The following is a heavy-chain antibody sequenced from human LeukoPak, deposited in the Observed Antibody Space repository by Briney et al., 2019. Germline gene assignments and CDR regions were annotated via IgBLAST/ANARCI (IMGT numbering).Heavy chain of an antibody. D-gene: IGHD3-22*01. J-gene: IGHJ4*02. Sequence: ASVKVSCKVSGYTFTGYYMHWVRQAPGQGLEWMGWINPNSGGTNYARKFQGRVTMTRDTSISTAYMEVSRLRSDDTAVYYCHYYDSQGFGYWGQGSLVTVSS. V-gene: IGHV1-2*02. CDR3: HYYDSQGFGY. CDR2: INPNSGGT. CDR1: GYTFTGYY.